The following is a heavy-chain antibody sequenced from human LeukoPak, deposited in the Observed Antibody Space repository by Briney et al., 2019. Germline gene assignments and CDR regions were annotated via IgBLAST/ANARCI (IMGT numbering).Heavy chain of an antibody. D-gene: IGHD3-22*01. CDR2: IYSGGST. J-gene: IGHJ4*02. V-gene: IGHV3-53*01. Sequence: GGSLRLSCAASGFTVSSNYMSWVRQAPGKGLERVSVIYSGGSTYYADSVKGRFTISRDNSKNTLYLQMNSLRAEDTAVYYCARDLLSDYYDSSDNWGQGTLVTVSS. CDR3: ARDLLSDYYDSSDN. CDR1: GFTVSSNY.